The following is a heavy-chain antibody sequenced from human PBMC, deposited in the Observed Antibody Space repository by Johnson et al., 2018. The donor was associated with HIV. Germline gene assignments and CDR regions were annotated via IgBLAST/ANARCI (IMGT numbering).Heavy chain of an antibody. CDR2: INWDGGST. V-gene: IGHV3-20*04. Sequence: EHLVESGGGVVRPGGSLRLSCAASGFIFDDYAMSWVRQAPGKGLEWVSGINWDGGSTGFADSVKGRFTISRDNAKNSLYLQMNSLRAEDTAVYYCARDPSAGEQLDDAFDIWGQGTMVTVSS. CDR1: GFIFDDYA. CDR3: ARDPSAGEQLDDAFDI. J-gene: IGHJ3*02. D-gene: IGHD6-6*01.